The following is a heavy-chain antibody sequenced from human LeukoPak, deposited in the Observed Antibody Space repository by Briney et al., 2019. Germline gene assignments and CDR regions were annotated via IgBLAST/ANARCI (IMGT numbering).Heavy chain of an antibody. V-gene: IGHV3-9*01. CDR2: ISWNSGSI. D-gene: IGHD6-19*01. Sequence: GGSLRLSCAASGFTFDDYAMHWVRQAPGKGLEWVSGISWNSGSIGYADSVKGRFTISRDNAKNSLYLQMNSLRAEDTALYYCAKDLRGGAVAAPGYWGQGTLVTVSS. CDR3: AKDLRGGAVAAPGY. J-gene: IGHJ4*02. CDR1: GFTFDDYA.